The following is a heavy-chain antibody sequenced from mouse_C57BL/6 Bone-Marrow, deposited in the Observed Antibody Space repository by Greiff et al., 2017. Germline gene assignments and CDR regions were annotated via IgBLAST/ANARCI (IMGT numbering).Heavy chain of an antibody. Sequence: VKLVESGPGLVAPSQSLSITCTVSGFSLTSYAISWVRQLPGKGLEWLGVIWTGGGTNYNSALKSRLSISKDNSKSQVFLKMNSLQTDDTARYYCARGAYGYEGYYAMDYWGQGTSVTVSS. V-gene: IGHV2-9-1*01. CDR1: GFSLTSYA. J-gene: IGHJ4*01. D-gene: IGHD2-2*01. CDR3: ARGAYGYEGYYAMDY. CDR2: IWTGGGT.